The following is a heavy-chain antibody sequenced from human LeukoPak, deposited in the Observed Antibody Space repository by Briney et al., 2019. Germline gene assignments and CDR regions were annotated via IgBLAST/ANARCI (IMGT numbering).Heavy chain of an antibody. V-gene: IGHV3-48*03. CDR2: ISSSGSTI. CDR1: GFTFSSYE. D-gene: IGHD1-26*01. J-gene: IGHJ4*02. Sequence: GGSLRLSCAASGFTFSSYEMNWVRQAPGKGLEWVSYISSSGSTIYYADSVKGRFTISRDNAKNSLYLQMNSLRAEDTAVYYCARGPHPHSRSYGGHFDYWGQGTLVTVSS. CDR3: ARGPHPHSRSYGGHFDY.